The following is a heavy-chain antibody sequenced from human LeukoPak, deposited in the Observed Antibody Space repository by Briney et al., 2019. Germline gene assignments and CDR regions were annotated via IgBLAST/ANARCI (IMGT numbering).Heavy chain of an antibody. J-gene: IGHJ6*02. CDR1: GGSISSYY. D-gene: IGHD6-13*01. V-gene: IGHV4-59*07. CDR3: ARASSTIAAAGSSSDYYYGMDV. CDR2: IYYSGST. Sequence: SDTLSLTCTVSGGSISSYYWSWIRQPPGKGLEWIGYIYYSGSTNYNPSLKSRVTISVDTSKNQFSLKLSSVTAADTAVYYCARASSTIAAAGSSSDYYYGMDVWGQGTTVTVSS.